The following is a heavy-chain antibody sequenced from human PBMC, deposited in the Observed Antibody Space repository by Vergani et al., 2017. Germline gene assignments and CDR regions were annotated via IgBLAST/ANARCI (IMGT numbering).Heavy chain of an antibody. Sequence: VQLVESGGGLVKPGGSLRLSCAASGFTFSDYYMSWIRQAPGKGLEWVSYISSSSSYTNYADSVKGRFTISRDNAKNSLYLQMNSLRAEDTAVYYCARVRYIGSDPYFDYWGQGTLVTVSS. CDR3: ARVRYIGSDPYFDY. V-gene: IGHV3-11*05. D-gene: IGHD3-10*01. J-gene: IGHJ4*02. CDR2: ISSSSSYT. CDR1: GFTFSDYY.